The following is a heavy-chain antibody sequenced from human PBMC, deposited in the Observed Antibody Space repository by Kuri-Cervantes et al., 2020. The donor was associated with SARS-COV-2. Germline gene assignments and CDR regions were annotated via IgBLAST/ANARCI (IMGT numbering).Heavy chain of an antibody. J-gene: IGHJ6*02. Sequence: SETLSLTCTVSGGSISSGDYYWSWIRQPPGKGLEWIGYIYYSGSTYYNPSLKSRVTISVDTSKNQFSLKLSSVTAADTAVYHCARAASITIFGVVGWVDVWGQGTTVTVSS. CDR2: IYYSGST. D-gene: IGHD3-3*01. CDR3: ARAASITIFGVVGWVDV. V-gene: IGHV4-30-4*01. CDR1: GGSISSGDYY.